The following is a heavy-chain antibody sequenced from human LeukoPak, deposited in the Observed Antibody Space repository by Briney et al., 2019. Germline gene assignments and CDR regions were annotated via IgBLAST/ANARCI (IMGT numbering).Heavy chain of an antibody. D-gene: IGHD3-10*01. CDR2: VHYSGNT. V-gene: IGHV4-59*01. CDR1: GASISAYY. J-gene: IGHJ5*02. CDR3: ARFGTFGENWFDP. Sequence: SETLSLTCTVSGASISAYYWSWIRQPPGKGLEWIGYVHYSGNTNFSPSPKTRVTMSADTSKDQFSLKLSSVTAADTAFYYCARFGTFGENWFDPWGPGILVTVSS.